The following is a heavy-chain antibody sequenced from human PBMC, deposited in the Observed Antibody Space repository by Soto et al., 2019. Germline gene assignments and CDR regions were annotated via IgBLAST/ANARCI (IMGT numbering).Heavy chain of an antibody. D-gene: IGHD6-6*01. Sequence: QVQLQESGPGLVKPSETLSLTCTVSGGSISSYYWSWIRQPPGKGLEWIGYIYYSGSTNYNPSLKSRVTISVDTSKNQFSLKLSSVTAADTAVYYCASDSSSSSYVPNDAFDIWGQGTMVTVSS. J-gene: IGHJ3*02. V-gene: IGHV4-59*01. CDR1: GGSISSYY. CDR3: ASDSSSSSYVPNDAFDI. CDR2: IYYSGST.